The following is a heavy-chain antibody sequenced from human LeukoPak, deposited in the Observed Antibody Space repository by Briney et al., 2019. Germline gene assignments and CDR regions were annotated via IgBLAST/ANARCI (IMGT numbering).Heavy chain of an antibody. Sequence: PGGSLRLSCVAPSFTFSHCWMSRPRQTPGRGPECVAHLNEEGSEKHYADSVKGRFTITRDNAKNTLYLQINCLRAEDAAVYYCAADRRGSSYYDGKEAFDHWGQGTLVAVSS. CDR3: AADRRGSSYYDGKEAFDH. J-gene: IGHJ4*02. D-gene: IGHD4-23*01. CDR1: SFTFSHCW. CDR2: LNEEGSEK. V-gene: IGHV3-7*01.